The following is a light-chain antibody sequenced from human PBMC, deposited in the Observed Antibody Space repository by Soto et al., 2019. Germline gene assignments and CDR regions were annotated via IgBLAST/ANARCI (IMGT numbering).Light chain of an antibody. Sequence: EIVLTQSPGTLSLSPGDRATLSCRASQSVSSSYVAWYQQKAGQAPRLLIYGASSRATGIPDRFSGSGSGTDFILTISRLEPEDFAVYYCQQYGSSPITFGQGTRLE. J-gene: IGKJ5*01. CDR2: GAS. CDR1: QSVSSSY. V-gene: IGKV3-20*01. CDR3: QQYGSSPIT.